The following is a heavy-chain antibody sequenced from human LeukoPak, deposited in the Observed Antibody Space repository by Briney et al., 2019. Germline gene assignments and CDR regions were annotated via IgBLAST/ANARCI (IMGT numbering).Heavy chain of an antibody. V-gene: IGHV3-23*01. CDR3: AKGPGVAAYYYYYMDV. CDR1: GFTFSSYA. Sequence: PGGSLRLSCAASGFTFSSYAMSWVRQAPGKGLEWVSAISGSGGSTYYADSVKGRFTISRDNSKNTLYLQMNSLRAEDTAVYYCAKGPGVAAYYYYYMDVWGKGTTVTVSS. D-gene: IGHD6-25*01. J-gene: IGHJ6*03. CDR2: ISGSGGST.